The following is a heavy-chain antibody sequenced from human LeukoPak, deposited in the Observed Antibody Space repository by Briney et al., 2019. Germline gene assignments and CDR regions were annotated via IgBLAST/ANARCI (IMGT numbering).Heavy chain of an antibody. D-gene: IGHD3-10*01. J-gene: IGHJ4*02. CDR3: TSRPLLSYYGSGRTRSDY. V-gene: IGHV3-73*01. CDR2: IRSKANSYAT. CDR1: GFTFSGSA. Sequence: GESLRLSCAASGFTFSGSAMHWVRQASGKGLEWVGRIRSKANSYATAYAASVKGRFTISRDDSKNTTCLQMNSLKTEDTAVYYCTSRPLLSYYGSGRTRSDYWGQGTLVTVSS.